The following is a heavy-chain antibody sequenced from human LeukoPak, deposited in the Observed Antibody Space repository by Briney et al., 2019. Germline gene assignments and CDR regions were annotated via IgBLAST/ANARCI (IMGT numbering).Heavy chain of an antibody. V-gene: IGHV1-2*02. CDR2: MNPKSGGT. J-gene: IGHJ3*01. Sequence: ASVKVSCKASGDTFSGYYVHWVRQAPGQGLEWMGWMNPKSGGTNYAQKVQGRVTMTREMSISTAYMELSRLRSDDTAVYYCAEMADGAFGVWGQGTMVTVSS. CDR3: AEMADGAFGV. D-gene: IGHD2-8*01. CDR1: GDTFSGYY.